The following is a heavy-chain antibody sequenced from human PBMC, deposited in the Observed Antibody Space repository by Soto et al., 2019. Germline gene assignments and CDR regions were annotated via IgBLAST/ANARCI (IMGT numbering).Heavy chain of an antibody. J-gene: IGHJ6*02. V-gene: IGHV1-69*13. CDR1: GGTFSSYA. CDR2: IIPIFGTA. CDR3: ARDGVHPAQYSSSWDYYYYGMDV. D-gene: IGHD6-13*01. Sequence: GASVKVSCKASGGTFSSYAISWVRQAPGQGLEWMGGIIPIFGTANYAQKFQGRVTITADESTSTAYMELSSLRSEDTAVYYCARDGVHPAQYSSSWDYYYYGMDVWGQGTTVTVSS.